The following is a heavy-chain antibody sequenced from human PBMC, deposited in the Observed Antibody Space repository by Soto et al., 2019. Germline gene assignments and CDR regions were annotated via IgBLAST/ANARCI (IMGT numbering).Heavy chain of an antibody. D-gene: IGHD6-19*01. J-gene: IGHJ4*02. CDR3: ARDSKLPGSSGWYYDY. CDR2: ISSSSSTI. CDR1: GFTFSSYS. V-gene: IGHV3-48*02. Sequence: GGSLRLSCAASGFTFSSYSMNWVRQAPGKGLEWVSYISSSSSTIYYADSVKGRFTISRDNAKNSLYLQMNSLRDEDTAVYYCARDSKLPGSSGWYYDYWGQGTLVTVSS.